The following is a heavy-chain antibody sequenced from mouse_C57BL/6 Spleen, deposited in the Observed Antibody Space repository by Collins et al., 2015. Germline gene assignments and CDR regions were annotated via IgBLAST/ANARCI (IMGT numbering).Heavy chain of an antibody. CDR1: GYTFTSYY. J-gene: IGHJ4*01. V-gene: IGHV1S81*02. CDR2: INPSNGGT. CDR3: TRDYGKDYAMDY. D-gene: IGHD2-1*01. Sequence: QVQLQQPGAELVKPGASVKLSCKASGYTFTSYYMYWVKQRPGQGLEWIGGINPSNGGTNFNEKFKSKATLTVDKSSSTAYMQLSSLTSEDSAVYYCTRDYGKDYAMDYWGQGTSVTVSS.